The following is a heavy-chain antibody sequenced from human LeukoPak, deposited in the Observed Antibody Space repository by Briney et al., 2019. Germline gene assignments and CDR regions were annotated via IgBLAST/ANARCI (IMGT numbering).Heavy chain of an antibody. CDR1: GYTFTGYY. J-gene: IGHJ5*02. V-gene: IGHV1-2*02. CDR3: TRTYNWDDGNWFDP. Sequence: ASVKVSCKASGYTFTGYYIHWVWQAPGQGLEWMGWINPNSGATHYAQKFQGRVTMTRDVSVNSAYLELNRLRSDDTAMYFCTRTYNWDDGNWFDPWGQGTLVTVSS. CDR2: INPNSGAT. D-gene: IGHD1-1*01.